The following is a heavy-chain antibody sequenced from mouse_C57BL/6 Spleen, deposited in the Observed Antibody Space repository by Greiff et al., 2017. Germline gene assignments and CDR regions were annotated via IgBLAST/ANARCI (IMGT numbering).Heavy chain of an antibody. V-gene: IGHV1-39*01. D-gene: IGHD2-4*01. Sequence: EVKLQESGPELVKPGASVKISCKASGYSFTDYNMNWVKQSNGKSLEWIGVINPNYGTTSYNQKFKGKATLTVDQSSSTAYMQLNSLTSEDSAVYYCAREGVYDYERYFDVWGTGTTVTVSS. J-gene: IGHJ1*03. CDR2: INPNYGTT. CDR1: GYSFTDYN. CDR3: AREGVYDYERYFDV.